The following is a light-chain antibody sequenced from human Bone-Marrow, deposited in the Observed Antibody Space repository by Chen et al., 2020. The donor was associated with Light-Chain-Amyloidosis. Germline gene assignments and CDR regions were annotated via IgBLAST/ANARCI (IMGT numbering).Light chain of an antibody. CDR2: RDT. V-gene: IGLV3-25*03. J-gene: IGLJ2*01. CDR1: DLPTKY. CDR3: QSADSSGTYEVI. Sequence: SYELTHPPPVSVSPGQPARLTCSGDDLPTKYAYWYQQKPGQAPVLVIHRDTERPSGISERFSGSSSGTTATLTISGVQAEDEADYHCQSADSSGTYEVIFGGGTKLTVL.